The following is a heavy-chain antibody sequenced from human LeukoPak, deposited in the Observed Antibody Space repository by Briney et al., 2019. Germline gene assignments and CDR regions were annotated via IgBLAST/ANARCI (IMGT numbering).Heavy chain of an antibody. CDR1: GGSISSYY. CDR3: ARTRGYSGSAPHYRDYDCMDV. CDR2: IYYSGST. V-gene: IGHV4-59*08. Sequence: SETLSLTCTVSGGSISSYYWSWIRQPPGKGLEWIGYIYYSGSTNYNPSLKSRVTISVDTSKNQFSLKLSTVTAADTAVYYFARTRGYSGSAPHYRDYDCMDVWGQGATVTVSS. J-gene: IGHJ6*02. D-gene: IGHD5-12*01.